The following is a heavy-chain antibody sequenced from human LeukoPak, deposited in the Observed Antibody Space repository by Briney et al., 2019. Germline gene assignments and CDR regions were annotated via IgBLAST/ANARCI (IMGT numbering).Heavy chain of an antibody. J-gene: IGHJ3*02. CDR3: VGEDSSGYYFGGPYDAFDI. CDR2: INSDGSST. Sequence: GGSLRLSXAASGFTFSSYWMHWVRQAPGKGLVWVSRINSDGSSTSYADSVKGRFTISRDNAKNTLYLQMNSLRAEDTAVYYCVGEDSSGYYFGGPYDAFDIWGQGTMVTVSS. V-gene: IGHV3-74*01. CDR1: GFTFSSYW. D-gene: IGHD3-22*01.